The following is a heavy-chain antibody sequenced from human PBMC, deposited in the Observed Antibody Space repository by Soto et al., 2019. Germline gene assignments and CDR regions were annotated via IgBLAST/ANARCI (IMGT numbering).Heavy chain of an antibody. CDR3: ARVGDGYNYVDY. CDR1: GYSISSGYY. V-gene: IGHV4-38-2*01. CDR2: IYRSGSA. D-gene: IGHD1-26*01. J-gene: IGHJ4*02. Sequence: PSETLSLTCVVSGYSISSGYYWGCIRQPPGTGLEWIGSIYRSGSAYYNPSLKSRVTISIDTSKNQFSLKLNSVTAADTAVYYCARVGDGYNYVDYWGQGTLVTVYS.